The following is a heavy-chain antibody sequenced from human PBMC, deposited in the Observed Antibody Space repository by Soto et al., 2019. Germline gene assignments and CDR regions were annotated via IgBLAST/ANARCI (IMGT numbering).Heavy chain of an antibody. CDR3: ARDRWHHYYYYGMDV. V-gene: IGHV4-31*02. J-gene: IGHJ6*02. CDR2: GST. Sequence: GSTYYNPSLKSRVTISVDMSKNQFSLKLSSVTAADTAVYYCARDRWHHYYYYGMDVWGQGTTVTVSS.